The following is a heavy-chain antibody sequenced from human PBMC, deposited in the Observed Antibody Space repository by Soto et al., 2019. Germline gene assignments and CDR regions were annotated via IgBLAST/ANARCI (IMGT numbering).Heavy chain of an antibody. CDR2: ISYGGSDE. D-gene: IGHD3-3*01. CDR3: AKEIAIFGGYYYGMDV. V-gene: IGHV3-30*18. J-gene: IGHJ6*02. Sequence: GGSLRLSCAASGFSFSSYGIHWVRQAPGKGLEWVAVISYGGSDEYYADSVKGRFTISRDNSKNTLYLQMNSLRAEDTAVYYCAKEIAIFGGYYYGMDVWGQGTTVTVS. CDR1: GFSFSSYG.